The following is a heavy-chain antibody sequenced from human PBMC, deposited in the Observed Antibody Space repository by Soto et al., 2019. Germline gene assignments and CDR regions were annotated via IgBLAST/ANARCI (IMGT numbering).Heavy chain of an antibody. Sequence: QVQLVESGGGVVQPGRSLRLSCAASGFTFSSYGMHWVRQAPGKGLEWVAVISYDGSNKYYADSVKGRFTISRDNSKNTLYLQMNSLRAEDTAVYYCAKGRYYDSSGYYYWGQGTLVTVSS. V-gene: IGHV3-30*18. CDR2: ISYDGSNK. CDR3: AKGRYYDSSGYYY. CDR1: GFTFSSYG. D-gene: IGHD3-22*01. J-gene: IGHJ4*02.